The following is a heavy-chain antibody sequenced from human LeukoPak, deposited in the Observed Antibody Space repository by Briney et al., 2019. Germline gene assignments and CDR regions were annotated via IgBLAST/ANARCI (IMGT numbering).Heavy chain of an antibody. CDR2: IYRGGST. CDR3: AMATWVGGLDY. D-gene: IGHD1-26*01. V-gene: IGHV3-66*01. CDR1: GLTVCINY. Sequence: GGPLSLLCGPSGLTVCINYVICARQAPGKGLEWVSVIYRGGSTYYADSVKGRFTISRDNSKNTLYLQMNNLRAEDTAVYYCAMATWVGGLDYWGQGTLVTVSS. J-gene: IGHJ4*02.